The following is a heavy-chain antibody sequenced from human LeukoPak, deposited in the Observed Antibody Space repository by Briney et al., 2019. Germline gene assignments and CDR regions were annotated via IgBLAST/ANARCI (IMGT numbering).Heavy chain of an antibody. J-gene: IGHJ6*03. Sequence: SETLSLTCTVSGGSISSYYWSWIRQPPGKGLEWIGYIYYSGSTNYNPSLKSRVTISVDTSKNQFSLKLSSVTAADTAVYYCARDRKLELANYYYYYMDVWGKGTTVTVSS. D-gene: IGHD1-7*01. CDR3: ARDRKLELANYYYYYMDV. CDR2: IYYSGST. V-gene: IGHV4-59*12. CDR1: GGSISSYY.